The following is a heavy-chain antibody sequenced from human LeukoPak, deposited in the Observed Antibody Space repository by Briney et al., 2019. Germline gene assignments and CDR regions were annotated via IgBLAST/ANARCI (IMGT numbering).Heavy chain of an antibody. Sequence: TGGSLRLSCVASGFTFSYYGIHWVRQAPGKGLEWVANIKRDGSEKYYVDSVKGRFTISRDNAKNSLYLHMNSLRVEDTAVYYCAREGSCSSTSCYGTNWFDPWGQGTLVTVST. J-gene: IGHJ5*02. CDR3: AREGSCSSTSCYGTNWFDP. V-gene: IGHV3-7*01. CDR2: IKRDGSEK. D-gene: IGHD2-2*01. CDR1: GFTFSYYG.